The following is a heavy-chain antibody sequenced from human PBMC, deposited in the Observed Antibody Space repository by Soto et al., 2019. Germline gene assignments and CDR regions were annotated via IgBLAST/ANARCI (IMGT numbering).Heavy chain of an antibody. V-gene: IGHV4-39*01. D-gene: IGHD2-15*01. CDR1: GGSISSSSYY. CDR2: IYYSGST. CDR3: ARHEGILNCSGGSCYFYYFDY. Sequence: SETLSLTCTVSGGSISSSSYYWGWIRQPPGKGLEWIGSIYYSGSTYYNPSLKSRVTISVDTSKNQFSLKLSSVTAADTAVYYCARHEGILNCSGGSCYFYYFDYWGQGTLVTVSS. J-gene: IGHJ4*02.